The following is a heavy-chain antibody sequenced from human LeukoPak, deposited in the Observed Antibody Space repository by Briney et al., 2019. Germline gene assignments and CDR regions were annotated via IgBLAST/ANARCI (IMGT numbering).Heavy chain of an antibody. CDR3: ASRGT. V-gene: IGHV3-66*01. J-gene: IGHJ5*02. Sequence: PGGSLRLSCAASGFTFSSYAMSWVRQAPGQGLEWVSIIYRGSETYYADSVKGRFTISSDNSKNTLYLQVTSLRAEDTAVYYCASRGTWGQGTLVTVSS. CDR2: IYRGSET. CDR1: GFTFSSYA. D-gene: IGHD3-10*01.